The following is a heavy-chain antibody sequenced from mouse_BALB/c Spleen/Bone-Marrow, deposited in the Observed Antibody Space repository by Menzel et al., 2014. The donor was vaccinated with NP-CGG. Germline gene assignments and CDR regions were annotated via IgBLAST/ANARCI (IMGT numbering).Heavy chain of an antibody. V-gene: IGHV5-17*02. CDR3: ARGGNWDDFDV. CDR2: ISSGSSTI. J-gene: IGHJ1*01. Sequence: WVAYISSGSSTIYYADTVKGRFTISRDNPKNTLFLQMTSLRSEDTAMYYCARGGNWDDFDVWGAGTTVTVSS. D-gene: IGHD4-1*01.